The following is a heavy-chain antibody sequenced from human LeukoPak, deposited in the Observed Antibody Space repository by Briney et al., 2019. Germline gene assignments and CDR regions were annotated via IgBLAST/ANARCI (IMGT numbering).Heavy chain of an antibody. V-gene: IGHV1-2*04. CDR2: INPNNGST. J-gene: IGHJ4*02. D-gene: IGHD5-18*01. Sequence: ALVKASCKPSRYPFTGYYMLWVPQAPGHRLEGMGWINPNNGSTVYAPKFPGWFTVTRATSISPAYMELSRLRSHDPAVYHCARDRDTGLVRDYWGQGTLVTVSS. CDR3: ARDRDTGLVRDY. CDR1: RYPFTGYY.